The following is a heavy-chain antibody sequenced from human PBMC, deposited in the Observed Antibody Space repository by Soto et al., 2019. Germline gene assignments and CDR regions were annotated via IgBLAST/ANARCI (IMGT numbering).Heavy chain of an antibody. D-gene: IGHD3-16*01. V-gene: IGHV1-18*01. CDR2: ISAYNGNT. J-gene: IGHJ4*02. Sequence: ASVKVSCKASGYTFTNFGISWVRQAPGQGLEWMGWISAYNGNTNYAQNFQDRVTMTTDTSTSTAYMELRSLRSDDTAVYYCARGEFLSYDDYWGQGTLVTVSS. CDR1: GYTFTNFG. CDR3: ARGEFLSYDDY.